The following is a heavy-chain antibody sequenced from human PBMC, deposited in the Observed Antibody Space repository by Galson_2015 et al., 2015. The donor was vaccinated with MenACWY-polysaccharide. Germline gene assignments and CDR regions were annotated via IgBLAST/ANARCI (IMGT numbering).Heavy chain of an antibody. CDR2: MNPNSGNT. J-gene: IGHJ4*02. V-gene: IGHV1-8*01. CDR1: GYKFSSYD. Sequence: SVKVSCKASGYKFSSYDINWVRQASGQGLEWMGWMNPNSGNTGYAQRFQGRVAMTRDTATSTAYMELRMLRYDDTAVYYCTRIIARKHTCVDSWGQGTLVSVS. CDR3: TRIIARKHTCVDS. D-gene: IGHD2-21*01.